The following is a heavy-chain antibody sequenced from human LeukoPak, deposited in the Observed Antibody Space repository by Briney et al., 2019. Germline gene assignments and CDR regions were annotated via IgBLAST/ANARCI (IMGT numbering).Heavy chain of an antibody. V-gene: IGHV1-69*13. D-gene: IGHD1-14*01. Sequence: SVKLSFKASVATVTSYAISWLRQSPRQPLEWMGGIIPIFGTANYAHKYQGRDTITADEATSTAYMELSSLRSEDTAVYYCAKTNNPEGEYFDYWGEGKLVGVSS. CDR2: IIPIFGTA. CDR3: AKTNNPEGEYFDY. CDR1: VATVTSYA. J-gene: IGHJ4*02.